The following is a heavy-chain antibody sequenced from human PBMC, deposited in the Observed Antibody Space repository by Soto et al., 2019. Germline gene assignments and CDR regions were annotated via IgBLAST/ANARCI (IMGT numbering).Heavy chain of an antibody. Sequence: PGGSLRLSCAASGFTFGDAWMSWVRQAPGKGLEWVGRIKSNSDGGTTDYAAPVKGRFTISRDDSKNTMYLQMNSLKTEDTAVYYCTTDFAGATIFGVVLTKPGDYWGQGTLVTVSS. D-gene: IGHD3-3*01. CDR2: IKSNSDGGTT. CDR1: GFTFGDAW. J-gene: IGHJ4*02. CDR3: TTDFAGATIFGVVLTKPGDY. V-gene: IGHV3-15*01.